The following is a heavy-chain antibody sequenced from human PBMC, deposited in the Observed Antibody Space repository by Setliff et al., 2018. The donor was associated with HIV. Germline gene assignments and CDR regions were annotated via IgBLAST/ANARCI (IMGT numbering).Heavy chain of an antibody. CDR1: GFTFRSYA. V-gene: IGHV3-23*01. J-gene: IGHJ3*02. CDR3: AKGRLDWLSGVAFVI. CDR2: FSGSGGST. D-gene: IGHD3-9*01. Sequence: PGGSLRLSCAASGFTFRSYAMSWVRQAPGKGLEWVATFSGSGGSTYYADSVNGRFTISRDNSKNTLYLQMSSLSAEDTAVYYCAKGRLDWLSGVAFVIWGQGTMVTVSS.